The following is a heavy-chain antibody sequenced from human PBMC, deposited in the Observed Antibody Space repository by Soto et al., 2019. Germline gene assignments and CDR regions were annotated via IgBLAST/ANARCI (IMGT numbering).Heavy chain of an antibody. Sequence: QVQLVESGGGVVQPGRSLRLSCAASGFTFSSYAMHWVRQAPGKGLEWVAVISYDGSNKYYADSVKGRFTISRDNSKNTLYLQMTSLRAEDTAVYYCARDETYSSGWGETWFDPWGQGTQVTVSS. CDR3: ARDETYSSGWGETWFDP. CDR2: ISYDGSNK. D-gene: IGHD6-19*01. V-gene: IGHV3-30-3*01. J-gene: IGHJ5*02. CDR1: GFTFSSYA.